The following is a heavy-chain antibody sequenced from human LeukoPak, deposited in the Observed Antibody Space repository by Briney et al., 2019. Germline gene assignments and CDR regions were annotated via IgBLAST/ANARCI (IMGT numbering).Heavy chain of an antibody. V-gene: IGHV3-73*01. D-gene: IGHD2-15*01. J-gene: IGHJ4*02. CDR1: GVTFSAST. CDR2: IRSKGNSYAT. CDR3: TRHEDCSGASCYSPHDY. Sequence: GGSLKLSCAASGVTFSASTMHWVRQASGKGLEWVGRIRSKGNSYATAYAASVKGRFTISRDDSKNTAYLQMNSLKTEDTAVYYCTRHEDCSGASCYSPHDYWGQGTLVTVSS.